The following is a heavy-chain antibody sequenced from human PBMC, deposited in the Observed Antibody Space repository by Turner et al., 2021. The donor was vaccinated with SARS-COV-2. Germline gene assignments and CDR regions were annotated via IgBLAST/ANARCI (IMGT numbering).Heavy chain of an antibody. V-gene: IGHV3-72*01. Sequence: EVHLGESGGDWVQPGGSRGASGAASGVTLRAHFREWVLQAPGKGLEWGGRSVDRANNYITQYAESVRGRFPISSDASENLVYLQMDSSGSEDTAVYYCGGELSGSRSIDYWGQGTLVAVSS. J-gene: IGHJ4*02. CDR1: GVTLRAHF. D-gene: IGHD1-26*01. CDR3: GGELSGSRSIDY. CDR2: SVDRANNYIT.